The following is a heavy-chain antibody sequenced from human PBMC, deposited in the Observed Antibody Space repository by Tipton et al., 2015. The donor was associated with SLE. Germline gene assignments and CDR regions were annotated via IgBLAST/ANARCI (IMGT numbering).Heavy chain of an antibody. CDR1: GGSISSSSYY. CDR3: ARHMTDDARGMDV. CDR2: IYYSGST. V-gene: IGHV4-39*07. Sequence: GLVKPSETLSLTCTVSGGSISSSSYYWGWIRQPPGKGLEWIGSIYYSGSTYYNPSLKSRVTISVDTSKNQFSLKLSSVTAADTAVYYCARHMTDDARGMDVWGQGTTVTVSS. D-gene: IGHD1-1*01. J-gene: IGHJ6*02.